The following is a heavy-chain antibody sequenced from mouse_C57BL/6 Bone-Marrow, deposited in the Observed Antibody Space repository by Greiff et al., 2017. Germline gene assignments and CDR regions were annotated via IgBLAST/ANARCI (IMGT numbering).Heavy chain of an antibody. Sequence: QVQLKQSGAELARPGASVKMSCKASGYTFTSYTMHWVKQRPGQGLEWIGYINPSSGYTKYNQKFKDKATLTADKTSSTAYMQLSRLTSEDSAVYYCARSGTAQALDYWGQGTTLTVSS. V-gene: IGHV1-4*01. CDR2: INPSSGYT. CDR3: ARSGTAQALDY. CDR1: GYTFTSYT. J-gene: IGHJ2*01. D-gene: IGHD3-2*02.